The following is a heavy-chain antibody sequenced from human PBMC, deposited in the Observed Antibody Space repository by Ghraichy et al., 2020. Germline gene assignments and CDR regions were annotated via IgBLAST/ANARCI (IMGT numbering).Heavy chain of an antibody. Sequence: SETLSLTCTVSGGSISSYYWNWIRQPPGKGLEWIGFIYSSGSTNYNSSLTSRVTISVDPSTNQFSLKLSSVTAADTAVYYCARDVVPSATKYGLDVLGQGTTVTVPS. CDR3: ARDVVPSATKYGLDV. V-gene: IGHV4-59*01. CDR2: IYSSGST. D-gene: IGHD2-2*01. CDR1: GGSISSYY. J-gene: IGHJ6*02.